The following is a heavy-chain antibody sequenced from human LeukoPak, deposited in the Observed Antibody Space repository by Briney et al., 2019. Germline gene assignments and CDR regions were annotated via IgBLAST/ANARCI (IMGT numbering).Heavy chain of an antibody. J-gene: IGHJ3*02. CDR2: INHSGST. Sequence: PSETLSLTCTVSGGSISGYYWSWIRQPPGKGLEWIGEINHSGSTNYNPSLKSRVTISVDTSKNQFSLKLSSVTAADTAVYYCTRRSWYYDFWSGYYSDDAFDIWGQGTMVTVSS. D-gene: IGHD3-3*01. CDR1: GGSISGYY. CDR3: TRRSWYYDFWSGYYSDDAFDI. V-gene: IGHV4-34*01.